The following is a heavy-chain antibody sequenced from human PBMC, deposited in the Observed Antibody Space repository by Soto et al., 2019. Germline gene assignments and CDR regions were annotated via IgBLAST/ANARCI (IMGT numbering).Heavy chain of an antibody. Sequence: ETLSLTCTVSGGSIGSSSYYWGWIRQPPGKGLEWIGSIYYSGSTYYNPSLKSRVTISVDTSKNQFSLKLSSVTAADTAVYYCARSLGDLLVLDVYYGMDVWGQGTTVTVSS. CDR3: ARSLGDLLVLDVYYGMDV. D-gene: IGHD2-21*01. CDR1: GGSIGSSSYY. V-gene: IGHV4-39*01. J-gene: IGHJ6*02. CDR2: IYYSGST.